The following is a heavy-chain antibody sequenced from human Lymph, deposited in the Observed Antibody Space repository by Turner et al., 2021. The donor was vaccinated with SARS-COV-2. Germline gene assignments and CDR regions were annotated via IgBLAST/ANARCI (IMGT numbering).Heavy chain of an antibody. CDR3: AREGVVGATSGLDY. D-gene: IGHD1-26*01. V-gene: IGHV3-33*01. Sequence: QVQLVESGGGVVQPGRSLILSCAAFGFTFSSHGMHWVRQAPGKGLEWVAVIWYDGSNKYHADSVKGRFTISRDNSKNTLYLQMNSLRAEDTAVYYCAREGVVGATSGLDYWGQGTLVTVSS. CDR1: GFTFSSHG. J-gene: IGHJ4*02. CDR2: IWYDGSNK.